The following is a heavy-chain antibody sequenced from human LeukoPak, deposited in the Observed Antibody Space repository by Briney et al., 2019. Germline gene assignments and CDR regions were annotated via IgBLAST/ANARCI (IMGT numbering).Heavy chain of an antibody. CDR2: FDPEDGET. D-gene: IGHD6-13*01. CDR3: ATNLWYVAPSTVDY. J-gene: IGHJ4*02. V-gene: IGHV1-24*01. Sequence: ASVTVSFTVSGYTLTELSMHWVRQAPGKGLEWMGGFDPEDGETIYAQKFQGRVTMTEDTSTDTAYMELSSLRSEDTAVYYCATNLWYVAPSTVDYWGQGTLVTVSS. CDR1: GYTLTELS.